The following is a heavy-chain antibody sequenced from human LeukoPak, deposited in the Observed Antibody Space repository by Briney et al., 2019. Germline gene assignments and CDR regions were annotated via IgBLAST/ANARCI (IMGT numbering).Heavy chain of an antibody. Sequence: SETLSLTCTVSGGSISGYYWNWMRQPPGGGLEWIGRIYTSGNTNYNPSLRSRVTMSVDTSKNQFFLKLFSVTAADTAVYYCARDLGGYNYGYSFDFWGQGTLVTVSS. CDR2: IYTSGNT. V-gene: IGHV4-4*07. D-gene: IGHD5-18*01. CDR1: GGSISGYY. J-gene: IGHJ4*02. CDR3: ARDLGGYNYGYSFDF.